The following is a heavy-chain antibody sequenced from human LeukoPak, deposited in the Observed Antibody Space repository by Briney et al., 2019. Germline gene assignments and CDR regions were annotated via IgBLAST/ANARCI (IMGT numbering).Heavy chain of an antibody. Sequence: GGSLRLSCAASGFTFSNYAMTWVRQAPGEGLQWVSAISGSGGSVYYADSVKGRLTISRDNSKNTLHLQMNSLSADDTALYYCAKERTPNYYGSGLDYWGQGTLVGVSS. CDR3: AKERTPNYYGSGLDY. CDR2: ISGSGGSV. D-gene: IGHD3-10*01. J-gene: IGHJ4*02. V-gene: IGHV3-23*01. CDR1: GFTFSNYA.